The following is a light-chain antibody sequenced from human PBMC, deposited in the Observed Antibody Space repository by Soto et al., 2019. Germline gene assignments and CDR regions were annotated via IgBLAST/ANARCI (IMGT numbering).Light chain of an antibody. V-gene: IGLV1-40*01. CDR2: GNS. Sequence: QSVLTQPPSVSGAPGQRVTISCTGSSSNIGAGYDVHWYQQLPGTAPKLLIYGNSNRPSGVPDRFSGSKSGTSASLAITGLQAEDEADYYCSSYTSSSTLGLVFGTGTKLTVL. CDR1: SSNIGAGYD. CDR3: SSYTSSSTLGLV. J-gene: IGLJ1*01.